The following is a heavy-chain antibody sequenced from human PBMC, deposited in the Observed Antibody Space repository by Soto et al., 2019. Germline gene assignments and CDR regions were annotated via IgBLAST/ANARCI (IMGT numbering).Heavy chain of an antibody. Sequence: QVQLVQSGAEVKQPGASVKVSCKASGYTFTRSGISWVRQAPGQGLEWMGWISTYNGDTNYAQTFQGRVTMTTDTSTSTAYMELRSLRSDDTAVYYCAREGVAPYYYYGMDVWGQGTPVTVSS. CDR2: ISTYNGDT. V-gene: IGHV1-18*01. CDR3: AREGVAPYYYYGMDV. D-gene: IGHD5-12*01. J-gene: IGHJ6*02. CDR1: GYTFTRSG.